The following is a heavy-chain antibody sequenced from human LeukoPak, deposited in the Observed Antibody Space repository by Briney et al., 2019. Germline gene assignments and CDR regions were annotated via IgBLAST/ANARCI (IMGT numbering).Heavy chain of an antibody. D-gene: IGHD3-3*01. CDR3: ARARITIFGVQYYYMDV. CDR2: INPNSGGT. J-gene: IGHJ6*03. Sequence: ASVKVSCKASGYTFTGYYMHWVRQAPGQGLEWMGWINPNSGGTNYAQKFQGRVTMTRDTSISTAYMELSSLRSEDTAVYYCARARITIFGVQYYYMDVWGKGTTVTVSS. CDR1: GYTFTGYY. V-gene: IGHV1-2*02.